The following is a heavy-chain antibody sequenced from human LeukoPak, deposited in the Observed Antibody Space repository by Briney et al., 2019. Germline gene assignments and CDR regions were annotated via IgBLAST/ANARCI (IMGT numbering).Heavy chain of an antibody. CDR3: ARDQRYDFWSGYPSYGMDV. CDR1: GGSISSYY. Sequence: SETLSLTCTVSGGSISSYYWSWIRQPPGKGLEWIGYIYYSGSTNYNPSLKSRVTISVDTSKNQFSLKLSSVTAADTAVCYCARDQRYDFWSGYPSYGMDVWGQGTTVTVSS. D-gene: IGHD3-3*01. CDR2: IYYSGST. J-gene: IGHJ6*02. V-gene: IGHV4-59*01.